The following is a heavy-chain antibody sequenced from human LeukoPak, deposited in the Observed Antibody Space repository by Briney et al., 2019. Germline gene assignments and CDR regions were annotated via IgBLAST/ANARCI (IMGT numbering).Heavy chain of an antibody. CDR3: ARIGYCTNGVCSDYFDY. CDR2: IYYSGST. CDR1: GGSISSYY. D-gene: IGHD2-8*01. J-gene: IGHJ4*02. V-gene: IGHV4-59*01. Sequence: SETLSLTCTVSGGSISSYYWSWIRQPPGKGLGWIGYIYYSGSTNYNPSLKSRVTISVDTSKNQFSLKLSSVTAADTAVYYCARIGYCTNGVCSDYFDYWGQGTLVTVSS.